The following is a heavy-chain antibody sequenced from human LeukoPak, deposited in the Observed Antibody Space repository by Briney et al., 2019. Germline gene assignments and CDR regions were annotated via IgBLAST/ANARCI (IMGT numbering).Heavy chain of an antibody. CDR3: ARDGSYGTFDY. V-gene: IGHV1-69*06. J-gene: IGHJ4*02. CDR2: IIPIFGTA. D-gene: IGHD5-18*01. Sequence: SVKVSCKASGGTFSSYAISWLRQAPGQGLEWMGGIIPIFGTANYAQKFQGRVTITADKSTSTAYMELSSLRSEDTAVYYCARDGSYGTFDYWGQGTLVTVSS. CDR1: GGTFSSYA.